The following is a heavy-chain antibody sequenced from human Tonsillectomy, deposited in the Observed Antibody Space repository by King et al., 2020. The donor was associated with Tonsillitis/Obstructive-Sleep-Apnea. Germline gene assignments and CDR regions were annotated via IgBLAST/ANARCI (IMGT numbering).Heavy chain of an antibody. V-gene: IGHV5-10-1*01. CDR2: IDPSDSYT. CDR3: ARVDCSSASCYTENWLDL. CDR1: GYSFTNYW. D-gene: IGHD2-2*02. J-gene: IGHJ5*02. Sequence: QLVQSGAEVKKPGESLRISCKGSGYSFTNYWITWVRQMPGKGLEWMGRIDPSDSYTNYSPSFQGHVTISADMSINTAYLQWSSLKASDTAMYYCARVDCSSASCYTENWLDLWGQGTLVTVSS.